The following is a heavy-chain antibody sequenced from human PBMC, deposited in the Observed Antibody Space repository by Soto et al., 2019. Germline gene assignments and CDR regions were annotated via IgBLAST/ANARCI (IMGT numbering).Heavy chain of an antibody. J-gene: IGHJ6*02. V-gene: IGHV1-69*12. CDR2: IIPIFGTA. CDR1: GGTFSSYA. Sequence: QVQLVQSGAEVKKPGSSVKVSCKASGGTFSSYAISWVRQAPGQGLEWMGGIIPIFGTANYAQKFQGRVTMTADESTSTAYMELSSLRSEDTAVYYCARYLVVVTATGYYYYGMDVWGQGTTVTVSS. CDR3: ARYLVVVTATGYYYYGMDV. D-gene: IGHD2-21*02.